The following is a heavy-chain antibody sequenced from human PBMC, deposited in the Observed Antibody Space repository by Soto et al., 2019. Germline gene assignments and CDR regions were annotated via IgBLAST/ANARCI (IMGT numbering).Heavy chain of an antibody. V-gene: IGHV4-34*01. J-gene: IGHJ4*02. Sequence: SETLSLTCAVYGGSFSGYYWSWIRQPPGKGLEWIGEINHSGSTNYNPSLKSRVTISVDTSKNQFSLKLSSVTAADTAVYYCARVIRDDYQYYFGYWGQGTLVTVSS. CDR3: ARVIRDDYQYYFGY. CDR1: GGSFSGYY. D-gene: IGHD4-17*01. CDR2: INHSGST.